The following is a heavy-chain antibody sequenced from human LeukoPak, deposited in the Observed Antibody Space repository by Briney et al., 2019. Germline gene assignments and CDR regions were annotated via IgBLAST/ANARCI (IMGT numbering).Heavy chain of an antibody. Sequence: PGGSLRLSCAASGFTFSRYGLHWVRQAPGKGLEWVAFIRDDGSTRYYADSVKGRFTVSRDNSKNTLYLQMDSLRTEDTAVYYCARDLTYCSGGTCYSDYWGQGTLVTVSS. CDR1: GFTFSRYG. J-gene: IGHJ4*02. CDR2: IRDDGSTR. CDR3: ARDLTYCSGGTCYSDY. V-gene: IGHV3-30*02. D-gene: IGHD2-15*01.